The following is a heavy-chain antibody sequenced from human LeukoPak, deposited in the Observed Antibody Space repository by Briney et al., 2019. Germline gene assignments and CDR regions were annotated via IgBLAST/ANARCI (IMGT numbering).Heavy chain of an antibody. J-gene: IGHJ4*02. CDR2: IYYSGST. Sequence: PSETLSLTCAVYGGSFSGYYWSWIRQPPGKGLEWIGYIYYSGSTYYNPSLKSRVTISVDTSKNQFSLKLSSVTAADTAVYYCARDGGDDSSGYYPFFDYWGQGTLVTVSS. CDR3: ARDGGDDSSGYYPFFDY. CDR1: GGSFSGYY. D-gene: IGHD3-22*01. V-gene: IGHV4-30-4*08.